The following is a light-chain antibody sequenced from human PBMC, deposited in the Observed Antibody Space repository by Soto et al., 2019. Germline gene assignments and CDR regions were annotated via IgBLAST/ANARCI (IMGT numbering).Light chain of an antibody. CDR1: NSDVGGYEF. J-gene: IGLJ2*01. CDR2: EVT. V-gene: IGLV2-14*01. CDR3: SSYTSTSTLV. Sequence: QSALTQPASVSGSPGQSITIFCTGTNSDVGGYEFVSWYQQHPGKAPKLLIYEVTNRPSGVSDRFSGSKSGNTASLSIYGLQAEDEADYYCSSYTSTSTLVFGGGTQLTVL.